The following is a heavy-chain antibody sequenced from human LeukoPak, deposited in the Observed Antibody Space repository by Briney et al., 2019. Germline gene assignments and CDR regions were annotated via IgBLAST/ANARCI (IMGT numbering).Heavy chain of an antibody. V-gene: IGHV3-30*02. CDR3: AKDVLDQLVSWSYFDY. CDR1: GFTFSSYG. Sequence: GRSLRLSCAASGFTFSSYGMHWVRQAPGKGLEWVTFIRYDGSNKYYADSVKGRFTISRDNSKNTLYLQMNSLRAEDTAVYYCAKDVLDQLVSWSYFDYWGQGTLVTVSS. J-gene: IGHJ4*02. CDR2: IRYDGSNK. D-gene: IGHD2-2*01.